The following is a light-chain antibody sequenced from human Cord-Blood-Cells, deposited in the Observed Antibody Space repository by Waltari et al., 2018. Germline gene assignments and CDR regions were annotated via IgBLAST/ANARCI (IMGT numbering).Light chain of an antibody. CDR1: QSVSSY. V-gene: IGKV3-11*01. Sequence: EIVLTQSPATLSLSPGERATLSCRSSQSVSSYLAWYQQKPGQAPSLLIYDASNRATGIPARFSGSRSRTDFTLTISSLEPEDFAVYYCEQRSNWPPLTFGGGTKVEIK. J-gene: IGKJ4*01. CDR2: DAS. CDR3: EQRSNWPPLT.